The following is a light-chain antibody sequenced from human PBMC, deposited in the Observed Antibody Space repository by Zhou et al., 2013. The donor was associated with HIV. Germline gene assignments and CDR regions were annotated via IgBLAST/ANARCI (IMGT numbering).Light chain of an antibody. CDR1: QDISNW. CDR2: AAS. CDR3: QQASSFPPT. V-gene: IGKV1-12*01. Sequence: DIQMTQSPPSLSASVGDRVTVTCRASQDISNWLAWYQQKPGKAPKLLIYAASSLQSGVPSRFSGSGSGTDFTLTISSLHPEDCATYYCQQASSFPPTFGPGTKVDIK. J-gene: IGKJ3*01.